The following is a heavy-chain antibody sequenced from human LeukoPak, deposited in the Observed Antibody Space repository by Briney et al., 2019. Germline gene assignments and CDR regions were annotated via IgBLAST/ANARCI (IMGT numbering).Heavy chain of an antibody. CDR3: ARQGVDTAMAFDY. V-gene: IGHV1-69*06. CDR2: IVPIFGTA. CDR1: GGTFSSYA. D-gene: IGHD5-18*01. J-gene: IGHJ4*02. Sequence: SVKVSCKASGGTFSSYAISWVRQAPGQGLEWMEGIVPIFGTANYAQKFQGRVTITADKSTSTAYMELSSLRSEDTAVYYCARQGVDTAMAFDYWGQGTLVTVSS.